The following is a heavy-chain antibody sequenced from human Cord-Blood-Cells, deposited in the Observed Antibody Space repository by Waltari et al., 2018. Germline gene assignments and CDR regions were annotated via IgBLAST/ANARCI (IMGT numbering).Heavy chain of an antibody. CDR2: MYRGGSK. D-gene: IGHD5-12*01. V-gene: IGHV3-53*01. CDR1: GLPVTRTY. J-gene: IGHJ4*02. Sequence: EVQLVESGGGLIQPGGSQRLSCPAAGLPVTRTYLIWVREAPGMGLGGVSVMYRGGSKYYAESGKGQFTISRDNSKNTLYLQMKSLRAEDTAVYYCARDSGYDYKGLDYWGQGTLVTVSS. CDR3: ARDSGYDYKGLDY.